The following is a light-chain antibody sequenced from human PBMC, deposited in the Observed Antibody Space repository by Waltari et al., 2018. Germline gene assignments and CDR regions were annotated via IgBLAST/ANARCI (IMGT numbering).Light chain of an antibody. CDR1: TVGGNR. Sequence: SYVLTQPPSASVAPGKPATIACGGNTVGGNREKWYQQRPGQAPVLVVHDDTARPSGIPARFSGSNSGDTATLTISRVEVGDEADYYCQVWDSSPETVVFGGGTKLTVL. V-gene: IGLV3-21*01. CDR3: QVWDSSPETVV. CDR2: DDT. J-gene: IGLJ2*01.